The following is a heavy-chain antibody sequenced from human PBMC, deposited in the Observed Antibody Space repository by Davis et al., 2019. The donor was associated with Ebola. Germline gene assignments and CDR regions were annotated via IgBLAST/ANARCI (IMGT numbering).Heavy chain of an antibody. CDR1: GYTFTSYG. CDR2: ISAYNGNT. CDR3: ARDMGMVQEANWFDP. V-gene: IGHV1-18*01. J-gene: IGHJ5*02. Sequence: AASVKVSCKASGYTFTSYGISWVRQAPGQGLEWMGWISAYNGNTNYAQKLQGSVTMTTDTSTSTAYMELRSLRSDDTAVYYCARDMGMVQEANWFDPWGQGTLVTVSS. D-gene: IGHD3-10*01.